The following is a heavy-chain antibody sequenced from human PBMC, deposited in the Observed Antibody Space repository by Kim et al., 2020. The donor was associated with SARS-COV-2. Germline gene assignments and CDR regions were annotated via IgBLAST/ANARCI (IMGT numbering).Heavy chain of an antibody. CDR3: AKDGARGFGHFHTLSWFDP. Sequence: GGSLRLSCAASGFTFSSYAMSWVRQAPGKGLEWVSAISGSGGSTYYADSVKGRFTISRDNSKNTLYLQMNSLRAEDTAVYYCAKDGARGFGHFHTLSWFDPWGQGTLVTVSS. CDR2: ISGSGGST. J-gene: IGHJ5*02. CDR1: GFTFSSYA. V-gene: IGHV3-23*01. D-gene: IGHD3-10*01.